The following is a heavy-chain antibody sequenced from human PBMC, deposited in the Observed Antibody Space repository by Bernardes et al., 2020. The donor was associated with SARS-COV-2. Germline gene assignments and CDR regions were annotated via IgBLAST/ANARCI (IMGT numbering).Heavy chain of an antibody. J-gene: IGHJ4*02. CDR3: AKSLYGGCDY. CDR1: GFTFSIYA. V-gene: IGHV3-23*01. D-gene: IGHD2-2*02. Sequence: GSLRLSCAASGFTFSIYAMIWVRQAPGKGPECIAGIVGDKSQIFYADSVKGRFTVSRDNSNNILYLQMNMLRAEDTAIYYCAKSLYGGCDYWGQGTLVTVSS. CDR2: IVGDKSQI.